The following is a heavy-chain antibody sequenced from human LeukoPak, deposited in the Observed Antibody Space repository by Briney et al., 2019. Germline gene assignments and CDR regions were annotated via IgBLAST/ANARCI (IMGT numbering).Heavy chain of an antibody. J-gene: IGHJ3*02. Sequence: PGGSLRLSCAASGFTFSSYWMHWVRQAQGQGLVWVSRINSDGSSTSYADSVKGRFTISRDNAKNTLYLQMNSLRAEDTALYYCARVRGYYGSGSYAFDIWGQGTMVTVSS. CDR1: GFTFSSYW. V-gene: IGHV3-74*01. CDR3: ARVRGYYGSGSYAFDI. D-gene: IGHD3-10*01. CDR2: INSDGSST.